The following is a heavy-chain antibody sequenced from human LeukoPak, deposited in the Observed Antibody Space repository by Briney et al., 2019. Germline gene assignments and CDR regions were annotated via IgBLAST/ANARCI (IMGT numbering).Heavy chain of an antibody. V-gene: IGHV4-59*01. J-gene: IGHJ1*01. Sequence: SXTLSLTCTVSGGSISTYYWSWIRQPPGKGLEWIGYIYYSGSTNYNPSLKSRVTISLDTSKNQFSLKLSSVTAADTAVYYCARGGTVLNFQHWGQGTLVTVSS. CDR1: GGSISTYY. D-gene: IGHD4-23*01. CDR3: ARGGTVLNFQH. CDR2: IYYSGST.